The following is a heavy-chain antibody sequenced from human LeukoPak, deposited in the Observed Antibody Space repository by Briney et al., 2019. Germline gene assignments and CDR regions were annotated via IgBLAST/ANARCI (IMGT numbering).Heavy chain of an antibody. CDR2: IYPGDSDT. J-gene: IGHJ4*02. CDR1: GYIFTSYW. Sequence: GESLKISCKGSGYIFTSYWIGWVRQMPGKGLEWMGIIYPGDSDTRYSPSFQGQVTISADKSISTAYLQWSSLKASDTAMYYCARLFAPDYDFWSGYPDYWGQGTLVTVSS. V-gene: IGHV5-51*01. CDR3: ARLFAPDYDFWSGYPDY. D-gene: IGHD3-3*01.